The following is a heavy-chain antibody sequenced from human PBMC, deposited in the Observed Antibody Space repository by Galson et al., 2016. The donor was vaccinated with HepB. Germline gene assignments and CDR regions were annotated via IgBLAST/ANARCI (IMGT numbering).Heavy chain of an antibody. V-gene: IGHV4-4*02. CDR2: IYQTGST. CDR3: ARFSGYHVGHYYYGLDV. Sequence: ETLSLTCTLSGDSIETSNFWTWVRQPPGKGLDWIGHIYQTGSTTYNPSFRSRVTISLDKSKNQFSLKLTSVTAADPAVYYCARFSGYHVGHYYYGLDVWGPGTTVTVSS. CDR1: GDSIETSNF. D-gene: IGHD3-22*01. J-gene: IGHJ6*02.